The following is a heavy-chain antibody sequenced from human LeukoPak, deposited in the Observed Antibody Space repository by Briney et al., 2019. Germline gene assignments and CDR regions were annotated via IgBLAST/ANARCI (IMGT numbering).Heavy chain of an antibody. V-gene: IGHV3-23*01. CDR2: ISGSGGST. D-gene: IGHD3-22*01. Sequence: TGGSLRLSCAASGFTFSSYAMSWVRQAPGKGLEWVSAISGSGGSTYYADSVKGRFTISRDNSKNTLYLQMNSLRAEDTAVYYCAKDPTMIVVVIGYFDYWGQGTLVTVSS. J-gene: IGHJ4*02. CDR1: GFTFSSYA. CDR3: AKDPTMIVVVIGYFDY.